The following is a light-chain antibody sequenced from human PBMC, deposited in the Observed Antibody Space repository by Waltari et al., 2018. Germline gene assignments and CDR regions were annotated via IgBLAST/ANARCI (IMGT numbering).Light chain of an antibody. CDR1: TGAVTSSHY. Sequence: QTVVTQEPSLTVSPGGTVTLTCASSTGAVTSSHYPGWFQQKPGQPPRTQIYTTSNKPPWTPARFSGSLLEGKATLTLSGVQPEDEADYYCILFYGAAWVFGGGTRLTVL. CDR3: ILFYGAAWV. J-gene: IGLJ3*02. V-gene: IGLV7-43*01. CDR2: TTS.